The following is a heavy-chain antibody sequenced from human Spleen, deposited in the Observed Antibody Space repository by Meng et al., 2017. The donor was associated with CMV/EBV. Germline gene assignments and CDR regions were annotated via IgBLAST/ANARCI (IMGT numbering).Heavy chain of an antibody. J-gene: IGHJ6*02. V-gene: IGHV3-21*01. CDR2: ISSSSSYI. D-gene: IGHD3-3*01. Sequence: GGSLRLSCAASGFTFSSYSMNWARQAPGKGLEWVSSISSSSSYIYYADSVKGRFTISRDNAKNSLYLQMNSLRAEDTAVYYCARLLAQSGYYYYYYGMDVWGQGTTVTVSS. CDR3: ARLLAQSGYYYYYYGMDV. CDR1: GFTFSSYS.